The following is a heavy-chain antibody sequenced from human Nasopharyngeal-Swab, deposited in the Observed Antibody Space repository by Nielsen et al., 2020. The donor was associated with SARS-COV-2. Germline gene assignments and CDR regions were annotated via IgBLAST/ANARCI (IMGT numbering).Heavy chain of an antibody. V-gene: IGHV3-48*02. Sequence: GESLKISCAASGFTFSSYSMNWVRQAPGKGLEWVSYISSSSSTIYYADSAKGRFTISRDNAKNSLYLQMNSLRDEDTAVYYCARDGYSSSWYAFDIWGQGTMVTVSS. CDR2: ISSSSSTI. CDR1: GFTFSSYS. CDR3: ARDGYSSSWYAFDI. J-gene: IGHJ3*02. D-gene: IGHD6-6*01.